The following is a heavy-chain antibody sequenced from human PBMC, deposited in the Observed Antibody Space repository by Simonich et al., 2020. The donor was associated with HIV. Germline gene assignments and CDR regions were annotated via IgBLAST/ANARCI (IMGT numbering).Heavy chain of an antibody. CDR2: IYHSGST. CDR3: ARNNFWSGWLFDY. CDR1: GYSISSGYY. Sequence: QVQLQESGPGLVKPSETLSLTCAVSGYSISSGYYWGWIRQPPGKGLEWIGSIYHSGSTYYNPSLKSRVTISVDTSKTQFSLKLSSVTAADTAVYYCARNNFWSGWLFDYWGQGTLVTVSS. V-gene: IGHV4-38-2*01. D-gene: IGHD3-3*01. J-gene: IGHJ4*02.